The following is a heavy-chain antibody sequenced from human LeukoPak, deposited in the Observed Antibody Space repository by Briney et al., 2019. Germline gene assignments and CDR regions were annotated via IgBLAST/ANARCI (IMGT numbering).Heavy chain of an antibody. V-gene: IGHV3-23*01. Sequence: GGSLRLSCAASGFTFRTYDMIWVRQAPGKGLEWVSSISGGGGNTYYADSVKGRFTISRDNSKKTLFLQMNSLRAEDTAVYYCAKDPFVFYGDYGGSAFHIWGQGTMVTVSS. CDR1: GFTFRTYD. D-gene: IGHD4-17*01. CDR3: AKDPFVFYGDYGGSAFHI. CDR2: ISGGGGNT. J-gene: IGHJ3*02.